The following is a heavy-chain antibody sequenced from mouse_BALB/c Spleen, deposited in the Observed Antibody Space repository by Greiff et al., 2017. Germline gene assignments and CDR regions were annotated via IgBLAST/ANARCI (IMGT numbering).Heavy chain of an antibody. Sequence: EVQLQQSGPGLVKPSQSLSLTCSVTGYSITSGHYWNWIRQFPGNKLEWMGYISYDGSNNYNPSLKNRISITRDTSKNQFFLKLNSVTTEDTATYYCARDGMITTGYFDVWGAGTTVTVSS. J-gene: IGHJ1*01. D-gene: IGHD2-4*01. CDR2: ISYDGSN. CDR1: GYSITSGHY. V-gene: IGHV3-6*02. CDR3: ARDGMITTGYFDV.